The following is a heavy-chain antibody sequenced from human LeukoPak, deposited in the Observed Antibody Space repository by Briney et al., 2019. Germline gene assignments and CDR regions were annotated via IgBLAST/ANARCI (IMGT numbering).Heavy chain of an antibody. D-gene: IGHD2-15*01. Sequence: SETLSLTCAVYGGSLSGYYWSWIRQPPGKGLEWIGEINHSGSTNSNPSLKSRVTISVDTSKNQFSLKLSSVTAADTAVYYCARRTWRVVAATRSIDYWGQGTLVTVSS. CDR1: GGSLSGYY. CDR3: ARRTWRVVAATRSIDY. V-gene: IGHV4-34*01. J-gene: IGHJ4*02. CDR2: INHSGST.